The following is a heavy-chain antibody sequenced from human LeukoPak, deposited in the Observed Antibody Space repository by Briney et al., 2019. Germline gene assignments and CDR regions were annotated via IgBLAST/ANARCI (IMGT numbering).Heavy chain of an antibody. D-gene: IGHD3-3*01. V-gene: IGHV3-53*01. Sequence: GGSLRLSCAASGFTFSDYYMSWIRQAPGKGLEWVSVIYSGGSTYYADSVKGRFTISRDNSKNTLYLQMNSLRAEDTAVYYCARDQRLAVVTWGQGTLVTVSS. J-gene: IGHJ5*02. CDR1: GFTFSDYY. CDR2: IYSGGST. CDR3: ARDQRLAVVT.